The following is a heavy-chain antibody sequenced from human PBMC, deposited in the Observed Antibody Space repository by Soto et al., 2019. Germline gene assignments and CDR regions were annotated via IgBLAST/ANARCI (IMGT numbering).Heavy chain of an antibody. CDR3: ARGHHDFWSGYFATIDY. J-gene: IGHJ4*02. V-gene: IGHV4-59*08. CDR1: GGSISNYY. CDR2: IHYSGST. Sequence: PSETLSLTCTVSGGSISNYYWSWIRQPPGKGLEWIGYIHYSGSTKYNPSLKSRVTISADTSKNQFSLKLSSVTAADAAVYYCARGHHDFWSGYFATIDYWGQGTLVTVSS. D-gene: IGHD3-3*01.